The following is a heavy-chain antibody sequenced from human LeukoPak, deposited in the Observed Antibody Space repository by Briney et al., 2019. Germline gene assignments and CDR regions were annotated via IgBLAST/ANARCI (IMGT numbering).Heavy chain of an antibody. CDR2: IIPIFGTA. CDR3: ARARGDTAMDYYFDY. Sequence: GASVTVSCKASGGTFSSYSISWVRQAPGQGLEWMGWIIPIFGTANYEQKFQGRVTITEDKSTSKAYMELSSLRSEDTAVYYCARARGDTAMDYYFDYWGKGNLVTVSS. V-gene: IGHV1-69*06. D-gene: IGHD5-18*01. CDR1: GGTFSSYS. J-gene: IGHJ4*02.